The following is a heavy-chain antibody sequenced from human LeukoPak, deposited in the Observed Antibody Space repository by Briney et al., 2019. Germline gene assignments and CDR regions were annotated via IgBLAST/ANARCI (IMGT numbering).Heavy chain of an antibody. CDR1: GFTFSNAW. V-gene: IGHV3-15*01. Sequence: PGGSLRLSCAVSGFTFSNAWMSWVRQAPGKGLEWVGRIKNIGDGGTTDYAAPVKGRFTISRDDSRNTLYLQMNSLKTEDTAVYYCTPHGXRXLDSWGQGTLVTVSS. CDR3: TPHGXRXLDS. J-gene: IGHJ4*02. CDR2: IKNIGDGGTT.